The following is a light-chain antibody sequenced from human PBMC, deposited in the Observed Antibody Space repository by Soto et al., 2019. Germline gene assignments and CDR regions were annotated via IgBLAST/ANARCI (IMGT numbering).Light chain of an antibody. Sequence: EIVLTQSPATLSLSPGERATLSCRASQSVSNYLAWYQQKPGQAPRLLIYDASNRATDIPARFSGSGSGTDFTLTISSLEPEDVAVYYCQQRSNWPPITFGQGTRLEIK. CDR1: QSVSNY. J-gene: IGKJ5*01. CDR2: DAS. V-gene: IGKV3-11*01. CDR3: QQRSNWPPIT.